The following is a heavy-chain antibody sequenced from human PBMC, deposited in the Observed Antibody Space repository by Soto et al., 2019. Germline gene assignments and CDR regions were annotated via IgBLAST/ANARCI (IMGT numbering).Heavy chain of an antibody. CDR1: GGTFSSYA. D-gene: IGHD2-2*02. CDR2: IIPIFGTA. Sequence: SVKVSCKASGGTFSSYAISWVRQAPGRGLEWMGGIIPIFGTANYAQKFQGRVTITADESTSTAYMELSSLRSEDTAVYYCARYCSSTSCYTPYYYGMDVWGQGATVTVSS. V-gene: IGHV1-69*13. J-gene: IGHJ6*02. CDR3: ARYCSSTSCYTPYYYGMDV.